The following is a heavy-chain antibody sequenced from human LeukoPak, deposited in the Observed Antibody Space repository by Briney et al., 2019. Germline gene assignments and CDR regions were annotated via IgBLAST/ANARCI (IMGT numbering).Heavy chain of an antibody. CDR3: AKSNGWNWFDP. CDR2: INPNSGGT. Sequence: ASVKVSCKASGYAFTDYYMHWVRQAPGQGLEWMGWINPNSGGTNYAQKFQGRVTMTRDTSISTAYMELSSLRSDDTAVYYCAKSNGWNWFDPWGQGTLVTVSS. D-gene: IGHD6-19*01. CDR1: GYAFTDYY. J-gene: IGHJ5*02. V-gene: IGHV1-2*02.